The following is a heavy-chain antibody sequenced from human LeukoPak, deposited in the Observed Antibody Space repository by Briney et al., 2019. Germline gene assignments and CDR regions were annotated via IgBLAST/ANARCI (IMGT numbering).Heavy chain of an antibody. CDR3: ARSTAGLDY. Sequence: PGGSLRLSCPASGFTFSNSWMAWVRQAPGKGPEWVANIKPDGSEKYYVDSVKGRFTISKDNAKNSLYLQMNSLRVEDTAMYYCARSTAGLDYWGQGTLVTVSS. CDR1: GFTFSNSW. D-gene: IGHD5-18*01. CDR2: IKPDGSEK. V-gene: IGHV3-7*01. J-gene: IGHJ4*02.